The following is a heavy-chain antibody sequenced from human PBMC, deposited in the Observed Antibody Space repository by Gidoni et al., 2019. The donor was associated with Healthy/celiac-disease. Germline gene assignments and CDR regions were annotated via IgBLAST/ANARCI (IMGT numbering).Heavy chain of an antibody. J-gene: IGHJ4*02. V-gene: IGHV4-34*01. CDR3: ARKQRVRTPFDY. CDR2: INHSGST. D-gene: IGHD6-13*01. Sequence: QVQLQQWGAGLLKPSETLSLTCAVYGGSFSGYYWSWIRQPPGKGLEWIGEINHSGSTNYNPSLKSRVTISVDTSKNQFSLKLSSVTAADTAVYYCARKQRVRTPFDYWGQGTLVTVSS. CDR1: GGSFSGYY.